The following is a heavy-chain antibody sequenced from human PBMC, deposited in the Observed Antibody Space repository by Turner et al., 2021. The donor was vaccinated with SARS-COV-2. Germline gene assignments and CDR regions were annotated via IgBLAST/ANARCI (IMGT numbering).Heavy chain of an antibody. CDR1: GFSFSCYA. Sequence: QVPLVASGGGVVQPGGYLTLSCAASGFSFSCYAMHWSLQSPDKGLEWVAVSGNDGSNKYYANSVKGRFTVSRDNSQNTLYLHMSALRVDDTAVYHCARAFGSGSFLLYYWGQGTQVTVSS. J-gene: IGHJ4*02. V-gene: IGHV3-33*01. D-gene: IGHD3-10*01. CDR3: ARAFGSGSFLLYY. CDR2: SGNDGSNK.